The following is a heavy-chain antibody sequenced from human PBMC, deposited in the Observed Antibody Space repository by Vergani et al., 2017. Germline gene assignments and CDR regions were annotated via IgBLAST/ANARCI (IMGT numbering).Heavy chain of an antibody. Sequence: QVQLAESGGGRFQPGRSLRLSCAAPGFSFSSNAIHWVRQAPGKGLEWVAVISNVGSKKYYADSVKGRFTISRDNTKNTLDLQMKSLRTQDTAVYYCAKAGSVTSGSLQYNCYMDVWGKGTTVTVS. D-gene: IGHD3-10*01. CDR3: AKAGSVTSGSLQYNCYMDV. J-gene: IGHJ6*03. CDR2: ISNVGSKK. V-gene: IGHV3-30*18. CDR1: GFSFSSNA.